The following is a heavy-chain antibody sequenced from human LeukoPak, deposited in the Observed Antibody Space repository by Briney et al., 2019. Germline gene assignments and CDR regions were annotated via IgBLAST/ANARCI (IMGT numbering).Heavy chain of an antibody. J-gene: IGHJ6*03. CDR3: ARRGSSGWYYYYYMDV. D-gene: IGHD6-19*01. CDR1: GGSFSGYY. V-gene: IGHV4-34*01. Sequence: PSETLSLTCAVHGGSFSGYYWSWIRQPPGKGLEWIGEINHSGSTNYNPSLKSRVTISVDTSKNQFSLKLSSVTAADTAVYYCARRGSSGWYYYYYMDVWGKGTTVTISS. CDR2: INHSGST.